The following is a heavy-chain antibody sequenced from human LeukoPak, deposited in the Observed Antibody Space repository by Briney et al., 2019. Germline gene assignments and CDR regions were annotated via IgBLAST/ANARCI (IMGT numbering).Heavy chain of an antibody. V-gene: IGHV3-48*01. CDR2: ISSSSSTI. CDR1: GYTFSSYS. Sequence: PGGSLRRSCAASGYTFSSYSINLVRPAPRTGLPRVSYISSSSSTIYYADSVKGRFTISRDNAKNSVYLQMNSLRAEDTAVYYCARPVSSTIFFDYWGQGTLVTVSS. J-gene: IGHJ4*02. D-gene: IGHD3-9*01. CDR3: ARPVSSTIFFDY.